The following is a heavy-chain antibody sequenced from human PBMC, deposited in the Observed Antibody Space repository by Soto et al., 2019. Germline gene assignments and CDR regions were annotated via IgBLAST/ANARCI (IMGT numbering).Heavy chain of an antibody. D-gene: IGHD3-22*01. Sequence: ASVKVSCKASGYTFTSYGISWVRQAPGQGLEWMGWINAGNGNTKHSQKLQGRFTISRDNSKNTLYLQMNSLRAEDTAVYYCAKNPGYYYDSTGYHFDYWGQGTLVTVSS. CDR1: GYTFTSYG. CDR3: AKNPGYYYDSTGYHFDY. V-gene: IGHV1-18*01. CDR2: INAGNGNT. J-gene: IGHJ4*02.